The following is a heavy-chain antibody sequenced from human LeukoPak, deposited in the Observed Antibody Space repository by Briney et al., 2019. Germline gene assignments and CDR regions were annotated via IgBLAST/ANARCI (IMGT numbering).Heavy chain of an antibody. Sequence: PGGSLRLSCAASGFTFSSYGMHWVRQAPGKGLEWVAVISYDGSNKYYADSVKGRFTISRDNSKNTLYLQMNSLRAEDTAVYYCAKDGWIQPGAYYYGMDVWGKGTTVTVSS. V-gene: IGHV3-30*18. CDR3: AKDGWIQPGAYYYGMDV. CDR2: ISYDGSNK. D-gene: IGHD5-18*01. J-gene: IGHJ6*04. CDR1: GFTFSSYG.